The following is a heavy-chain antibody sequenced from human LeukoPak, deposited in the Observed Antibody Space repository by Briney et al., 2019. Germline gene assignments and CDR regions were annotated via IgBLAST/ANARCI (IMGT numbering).Heavy chain of an antibody. CDR2: ISSSSSYI. Sequence: GGSLRLSCAASGFTFSSYSVNWVRQAPGKGLEWVSSISSSSSYIYYADSVKGRFTISRDNAKNSLYLQMNSLRAEDTAVYYCARAGYYYGSGSYYHGMDVWGKGTTVTVSS. CDR3: ARAGYYYGSGSYYHGMDV. J-gene: IGHJ6*04. D-gene: IGHD3-10*01. V-gene: IGHV3-21*01. CDR1: GFTFSSYS.